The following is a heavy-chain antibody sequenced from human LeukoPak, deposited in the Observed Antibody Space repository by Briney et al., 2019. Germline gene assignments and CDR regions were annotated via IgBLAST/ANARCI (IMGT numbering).Heavy chain of an antibody. Sequence: ASVKVSCKASGYTFTSYAMQWVRQAPGQRLEWMGWINAGNGNTKYSQKLQGRVTITRDASASTAYMELSSLRSEDTAVYYCARDRNIVAFMDVWGQGTTVTVSS. V-gene: IGHV1-3*01. CDR1: GYTFTSYA. CDR2: INAGNGNT. CDR3: ARDRNIVAFMDV. D-gene: IGHD2/OR15-2a*01. J-gene: IGHJ6*02.